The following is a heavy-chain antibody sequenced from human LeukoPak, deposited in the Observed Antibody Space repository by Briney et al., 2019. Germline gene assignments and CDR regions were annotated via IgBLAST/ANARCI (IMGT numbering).Heavy chain of an antibody. CDR1: GGSIIGYW. V-gene: IGHV4-59*01. CDR2: IRYNGNT. Sequence: PSETLSLTCTVSGGSIIGYWWSCIRQPPGKGLEWIGNIRYNGNTYSNPSLKSRVTISVDTSKNQFSMKLSSVTAADTAMYYCARYAALSGPNWLDPWGRGTLVTVSS. CDR3: ARYAALSGPNWLDP. J-gene: IGHJ5*02. D-gene: IGHD6-19*01.